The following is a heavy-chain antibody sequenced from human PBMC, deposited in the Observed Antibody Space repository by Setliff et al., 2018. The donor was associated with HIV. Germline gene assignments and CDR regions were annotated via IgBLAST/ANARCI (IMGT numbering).Heavy chain of an antibody. CDR1: GYTFTSYG. Sequence: GASVKVSCKASGYTFTSYGISWVRQAPGQGLEWMGRINPLFGSANYAQKFQGRVTITADESTSTVYMEVSGLRFEDTAVYFCAKDGPTVIEGSYMDVWGKGTTVTVSS. CDR2: INPLFGSA. CDR3: AKDGPTVIEGSYMDV. D-gene: IGHD4-4*01. V-gene: IGHV1-69*13. J-gene: IGHJ6*03.